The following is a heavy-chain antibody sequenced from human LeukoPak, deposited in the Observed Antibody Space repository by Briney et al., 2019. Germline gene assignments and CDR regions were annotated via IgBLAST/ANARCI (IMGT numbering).Heavy chain of an antibody. Sequence: GGSLRLSCATSGFTFSGCAMSWVRQAPGKWLEWVSIIYSGGSTFYADSVKGRFTISRDNSKNTLYLQMNSLRAEDTAVYYCARGGSYLSAFDIWGQGTMVTVSS. CDR2: IYSGGST. J-gene: IGHJ3*02. CDR3: ARGGSYLSAFDI. D-gene: IGHD1-26*01. V-gene: IGHV3-53*01. CDR1: GFTFSGCA.